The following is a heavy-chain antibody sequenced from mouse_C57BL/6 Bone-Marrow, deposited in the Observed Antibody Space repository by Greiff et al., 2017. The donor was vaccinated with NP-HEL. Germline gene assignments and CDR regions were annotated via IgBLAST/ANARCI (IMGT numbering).Heavy chain of an antibody. V-gene: IGHV1-53*01. CDR1: GYTFTSYW. CDR2: INPSNGGT. CDR3: ARPPSTVVDAMDY. Sequence: QVQLKQSGTELVKPGASVKLSCKASGYTFTSYWMHWVKQRPGQGLEWIGNINPSNGGTNYNEKFKSKATLTVDKSSSTAYMQLSSLTSEDSAVYYCARPPSTVVDAMDYWGQGTSVTVSS. J-gene: IGHJ4*01. D-gene: IGHD1-1*01.